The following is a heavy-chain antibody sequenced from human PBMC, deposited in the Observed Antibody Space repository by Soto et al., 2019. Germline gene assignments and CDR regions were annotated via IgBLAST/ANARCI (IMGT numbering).Heavy chain of an antibody. CDR3: APLGEAMAPRIRGYYYYGMDV. V-gene: IGHV3-23*01. D-gene: IGHD3-3*01. CDR2: ISGSGGST. CDR1: GFTFSSYA. Sequence: EVQLLESGGGLVQPGGSLRLSCAASGFTFSSYAMSWVRQAPGKGLEWVSAISGSGGSTYYADSVKGRFTISRDNSKNTLYLQMNSLRAEDTAVYYCAPLGEAMAPRIRGYYYYGMDVWGQGTTVTVSS. J-gene: IGHJ6*02.